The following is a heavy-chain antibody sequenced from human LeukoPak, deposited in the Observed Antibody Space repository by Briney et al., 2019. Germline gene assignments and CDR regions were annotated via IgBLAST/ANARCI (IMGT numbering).Heavy chain of an antibody. J-gene: IGHJ4*02. CDR2: ISSSSSTI. CDR1: GFTFSSYS. D-gene: IGHD1-7*01. Sequence: GGSLRLSCAASGFTFSSYSMNWVRQAPGKGLEWFSYISSSSSTIYYADSVKGRFTISRDNAKNSLYLQMNSLRAEDTAVYYCAREDDWNYEDYWGQGTLVTVSS. CDR3: AREDDWNYEDY. V-gene: IGHV3-48*01.